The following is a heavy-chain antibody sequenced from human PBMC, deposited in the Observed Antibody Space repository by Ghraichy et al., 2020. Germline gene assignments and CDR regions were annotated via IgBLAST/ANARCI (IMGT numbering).Heavy chain of an antibody. CDR2: INGIGGT. V-gene: IGHV3-23*01. D-gene: IGHD2-8*02. CDR1: GIPFTSYS. CDR3: VTRVVSHFDY. J-gene: IGHJ4*02. Sequence: GGSLRLSCAVSGIPFTSYSMNWVRHISGKGLEWVSTINGIGGTHYADSVKGRFGISRDDSKNTLYLHMGALRVEDTAIYYCVTRVVSHFDYWGQGTPVTVSS.